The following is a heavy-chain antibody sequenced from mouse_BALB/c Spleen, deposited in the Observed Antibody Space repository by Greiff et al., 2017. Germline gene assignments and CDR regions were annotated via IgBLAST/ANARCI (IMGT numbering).Heavy chain of an antibody. CDR2: IDPENGNT. J-gene: IGHJ4*01. V-gene: IGHV14-1*02. Sequence: VQLQQSGAELVRPGALVKLSCKASGFTFKGYYMNWVKQRPGQGLEWIGWIDPENGNTIYEPKFQGKASITADTSSNTAYMQLSSLTAEDTSVYYCARGRRDAMDYWGQGTSVTVSS. CDR1: GFTFKGYY. CDR3: ARGRRDAMDY.